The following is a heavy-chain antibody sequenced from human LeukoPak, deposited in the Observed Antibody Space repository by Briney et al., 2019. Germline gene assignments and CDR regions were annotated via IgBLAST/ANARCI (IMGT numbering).Heavy chain of an antibody. CDR3: ARGVWHFDL. V-gene: IGHV4-4*07. CDR1: GGSISSNY. CDR2: IYTSGGT. Sequence: SETLSLTCSVSGGSISSNYWSRIRQPAGKGLEWIGRIYTSGGTNYNPSLKSRVTISIDRSKNQFSLNLSSVTAADTAVYYCARGVWHFDLWGRGTLVTVSS. J-gene: IGHJ2*01.